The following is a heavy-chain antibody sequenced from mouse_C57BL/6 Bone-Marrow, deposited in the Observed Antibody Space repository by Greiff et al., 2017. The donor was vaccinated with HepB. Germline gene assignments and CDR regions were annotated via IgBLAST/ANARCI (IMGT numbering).Heavy chain of an antibody. Sequence: VQLQQSGAELVRPGASVTMSCKASGYTFTDYEMHWVKQTSVHGLEWIGAIDPETGGTAYNQKFKGKAILTADKSSSTAYMVLRSLTSEDSAVYYCTRVSPNYFDYWGQGTTLTVSS. CDR2: IDPETGGT. V-gene: IGHV1-15*01. CDR3: TRVSPNYFDY. J-gene: IGHJ2*01. CDR1: GYTFTDYE.